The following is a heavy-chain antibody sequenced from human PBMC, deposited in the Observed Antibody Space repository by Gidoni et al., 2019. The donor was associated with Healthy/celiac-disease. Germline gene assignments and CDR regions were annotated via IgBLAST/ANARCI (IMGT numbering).Heavy chain of an antibody. V-gene: IGHV3-30-3*01. D-gene: IGHD2-15*01. CDR3: ASRIGGGSLIY. Sequence: QVHLVKSGGGVVRPLRSLSTSCSDLGFNLSSYGMDWARQVPGKGLEWVAVISYDGSHKYDADSVKGRFTISRDNSKNTLYRQMNSLRDEDTAVYYCASRIGGGSLIYWGQGNLVTGSS. CDR2: ISYDGSHK. CDR1: GFNLSSYG. J-gene: IGHJ4*02.